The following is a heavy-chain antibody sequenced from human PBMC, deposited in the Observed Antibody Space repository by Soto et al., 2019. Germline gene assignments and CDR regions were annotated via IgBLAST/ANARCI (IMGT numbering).Heavy chain of an antibody. CDR2: VTVGGDTG. D-gene: IGHD2-15*01. CDR1: GFTFSDSA. J-gene: IGHJ6*03. V-gene: IGHV3-23*01. Sequence: EVQLLESGGGLAQPGGSLRLSCAASGFTFSDSALSWVRQGAGKGLEWVSSVTVGGDTGYYADSVEGRFTVSGDNSKYTLYPQMNSLRADDTAVYYCAKHGCSYPACYPYYYYVDVWGEGATVTVSS. CDR3: AKHGCSYPACYPYYYYVDV.